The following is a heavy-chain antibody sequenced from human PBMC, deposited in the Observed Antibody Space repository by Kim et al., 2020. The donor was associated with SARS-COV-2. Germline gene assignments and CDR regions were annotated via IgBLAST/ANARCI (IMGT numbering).Heavy chain of an antibody. CDR1: GFTFSSYS. CDR3: ARDGGYSSGCLWDKAVDY. J-gene: IGHJ4*02. V-gene: IGHV3-21*01. D-gene: IGHD6-19*01. Sequence: GGSLRLSCAASGFTFSSYSMNWVRQAPGKGLEWVSSISSSSSYIYYADSVKGRFTISRDNAKNSLYLQMNSLRAEDTAVYYCARDGGYSSGCLWDKAVDYWGQGTLVTVSS. CDR2: ISSSSSYI.